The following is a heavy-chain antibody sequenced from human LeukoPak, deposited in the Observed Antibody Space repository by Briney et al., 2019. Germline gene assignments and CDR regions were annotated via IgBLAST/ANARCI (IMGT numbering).Heavy chain of an antibody. CDR1: GGSIRSYY. D-gene: IGHD5-24*01. V-gene: IGHV4-59*08. CDR2: IYYTGST. Sequence: SGTLSLTCTVSGGSIRSYYWSWIRQPPGKGLEYIGYIYYTGSTNYNTSLKSRVTISVDTSKNQFSLKLSSVTAADTAVYYCARRRDGYNPGSKWFDPWGQGTLVTVSS. J-gene: IGHJ5*02. CDR3: ARRRDGYNPGSKWFDP.